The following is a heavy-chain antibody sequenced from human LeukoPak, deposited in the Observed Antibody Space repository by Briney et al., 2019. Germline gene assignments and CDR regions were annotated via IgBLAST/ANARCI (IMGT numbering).Heavy chain of an antibody. J-gene: IGHJ4*02. CDR2: ISPYNGNT. CDR1: AYTFTCYG. Sequence: ASVKVSCKASAYTFTCYGISWVRLAPAQGLEWMGWISPYNGNTNYAPKLQGRLTMTTDTSTSTGYMELRSLRSDDTAVYYCARDRQCGYWGQGTLVTVSS. V-gene: IGHV1-18*01. D-gene: IGHD2-21*01. CDR3: ARDRQCGY.